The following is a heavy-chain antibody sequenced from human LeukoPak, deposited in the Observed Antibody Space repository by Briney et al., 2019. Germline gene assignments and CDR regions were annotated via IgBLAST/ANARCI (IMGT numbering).Heavy chain of an antibody. Sequence: PSETLSLTCTVSGGSISSYYWSWIRQPPGKGLEWIGYIYYSGSTNYNPSLKSRVTISVDTSKNQFSLKLSSVTAADTAVYYCARDSGGWYTFDYWGQGTLVTVSS. V-gene: IGHV4-59*01. CDR2: IYYSGST. D-gene: IGHD6-19*01. CDR3: ARDSGGWYTFDY. CDR1: GGSISSYY. J-gene: IGHJ4*02.